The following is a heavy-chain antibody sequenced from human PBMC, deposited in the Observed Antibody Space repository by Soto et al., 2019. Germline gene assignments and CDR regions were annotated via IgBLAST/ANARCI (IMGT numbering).Heavy chain of an antibody. CDR3: ARGVLVPAAIVYYYGMDV. J-gene: IGHJ6*02. CDR2: ISYDGSNK. Sequence: GSLRLSCAASGFTFSSYAMHWVRQAPGKGLEWVAVISYDGSNKYYADSVKGRFTISRDNSKNTLYLQMNSLRVEDTAVYYCARGVLVPAAIVYYYGMDVWGQGTTVTVSS. D-gene: IGHD2-2*02. V-gene: IGHV3-30-3*01. CDR1: GFTFSSYA.